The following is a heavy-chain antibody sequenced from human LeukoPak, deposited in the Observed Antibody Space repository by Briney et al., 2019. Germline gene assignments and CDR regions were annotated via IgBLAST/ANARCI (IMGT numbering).Heavy chain of an antibody. Sequence: SETLSLTCTVSGGSISSYYWSWIRQPAGKGLEWIGRIYTSGSTNYNPSLKSRVTTSVDTSKNQFSLKLSSVTAADTAVYYCARYYYDSSGYYLDYWGQGTLVTVSS. CDR2: IYTSGST. CDR3: ARYYYDSSGYYLDY. J-gene: IGHJ4*02. CDR1: GGSISSYY. V-gene: IGHV4-4*07. D-gene: IGHD3-22*01.